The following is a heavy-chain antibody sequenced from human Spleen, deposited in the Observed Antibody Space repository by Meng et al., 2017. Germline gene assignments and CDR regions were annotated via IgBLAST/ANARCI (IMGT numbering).Heavy chain of an antibody. V-gene: IGHV4-34*01. CDR1: GGAFSGYY. CDR2: INHSGST. CDR3: ARDQAHSGWYWFDP. J-gene: IGHJ5*02. Sequence: QVQLQQWGAELLKPSETLSLTCAVYGGAFSGYYWSWIRQPPGKGLEWIGEINHSGSTTYNPSLKSRVTISEDTSKNQFSLKLSSVTAADTAVYYCARDQAHSGWYWFDPWGQGTLVTVSS. D-gene: IGHD6-19*01.